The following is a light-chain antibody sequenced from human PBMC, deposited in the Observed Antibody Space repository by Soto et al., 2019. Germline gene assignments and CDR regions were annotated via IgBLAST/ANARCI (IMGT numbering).Light chain of an antibody. CDR3: QHYNSYSEA. CDR1: QTISSW. V-gene: IGKV1-5*03. CDR2: KAS. Sequence: DIQMTQSPSTLSGSVGDRVTITCRASQTISSWLACHQQKPGKAPKLLIYKASTLKSGVPSRFSGSGSGTEFTLTISSLQPDDFATYYCQHYNSYSEAFGQGTKVDIK. J-gene: IGKJ1*01.